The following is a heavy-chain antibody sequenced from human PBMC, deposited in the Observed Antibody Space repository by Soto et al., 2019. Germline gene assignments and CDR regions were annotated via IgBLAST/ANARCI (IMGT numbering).Heavy chain of an antibody. D-gene: IGHD3-22*01. CDR3: ARERVYDDNYDSFDY. CDR2: IWADGTTK. CDR1: GFDFSKFG. J-gene: IGHJ4*02. Sequence: QVQLVQSGGGVVQPGRSLRLPCAASGFDFSKFGFQWVRQAPGKGLEWVAVIWADGTTKYYAESVKGRFTISRDNSRNTLYLHMSGLRAEDTAVYFCARERVYDDNYDSFDYWGQGALVTVSS. V-gene: IGHV3-33*01.